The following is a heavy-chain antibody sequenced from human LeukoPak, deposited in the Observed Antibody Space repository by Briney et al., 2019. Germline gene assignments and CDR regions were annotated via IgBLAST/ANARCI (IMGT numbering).Heavy chain of an antibody. J-gene: IGHJ6*03. CDR3: ARDGGYSSSWLHYYYYYMDV. V-gene: IGHV1-18*01. Sequence: ASVKVSCKASGYTFTSYGISWVRQAPGQGLEWMGWISAYNGNTNYAQKLQGRVTMTTDTSTSTAYMELRSLRSDDTAVYYCARDGGYSSSWLHYYYYYMDVWGKGTTVTVSS. D-gene: IGHD6-13*01. CDR2: ISAYNGNT. CDR1: GYTFTSYG.